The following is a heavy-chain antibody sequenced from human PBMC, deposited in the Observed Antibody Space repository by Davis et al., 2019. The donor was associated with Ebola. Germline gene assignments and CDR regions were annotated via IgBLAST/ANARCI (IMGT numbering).Heavy chain of an antibody. Sequence: GESLKISCAASGFTFSTYTMTWVRQAPGKGLEWLSHISSSRKTISYADSVKGRFTISTDSAKNSLYLQMNSLRDEDTAVYYCAREDLYGELDYWGPGTLVTVSS. D-gene: IGHD4-17*01. J-gene: IGHJ4*02. CDR1: GFTFSTYT. CDR3: AREDLYGELDY. CDR2: ISSSRKTI. V-gene: IGHV3-48*02.